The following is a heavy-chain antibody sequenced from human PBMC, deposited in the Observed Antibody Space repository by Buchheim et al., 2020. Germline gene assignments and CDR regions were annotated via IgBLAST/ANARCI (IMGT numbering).Heavy chain of an antibody. Sequence: QVQLVESGGGVVQPGRSLRLSCAASGFTFISYGMHWVRQAPGKGLEWVAVIWYDGSNKYYADSVKGRFTISRDNAKNSLYLQMNSLRAEDTAVYYCARDVVVAATDNYYYYYGMDVWGQGTT. J-gene: IGHJ6*02. CDR1: GFTFISYG. D-gene: IGHD2-15*01. CDR3: ARDVVVAATDNYYYYYGMDV. V-gene: IGHV3-33*01. CDR2: IWYDGSNK.